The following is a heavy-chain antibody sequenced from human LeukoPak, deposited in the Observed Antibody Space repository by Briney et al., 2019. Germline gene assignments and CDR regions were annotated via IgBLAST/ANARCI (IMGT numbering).Heavy chain of an antibody. CDR2: IYHSGST. V-gene: IGHV4-38-2*01. D-gene: IGHD3-3*01. CDR3: ARTLPAGVATPDY. Sequence: SETLSLTCAVSGYSISSGYYWGWIRQPPGKGLEWMGSIYHSGSTYYNPSLKSRVTISVDTSKNQFSLKLSSVTAADTAVYYCARTLPAGVATPDYWGQGTLVTVSS. CDR1: GYSISSGYY. J-gene: IGHJ4*02.